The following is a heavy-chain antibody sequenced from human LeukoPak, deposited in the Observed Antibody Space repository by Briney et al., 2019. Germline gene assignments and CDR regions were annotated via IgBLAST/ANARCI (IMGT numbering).Heavy chain of an antibody. D-gene: IGHD3-22*01. CDR2: IYQRGNT. J-gene: IGHJ5*02. Sequence: PSETLSLTCTVSGYSISSGSYWGWIRQPPGKGLEGIGSIYQRGNTYYNPSLKRRPTISVDTSKNQLSLKLSSVTAADTAVYYCAREPTQYYYDSSGYYHEAQNWFDPWGQGTLVTVSS. CDR1: GYSISSGSY. CDR3: AREPTQYYYDSSGYYHEAQNWFDP. V-gene: IGHV4-38-2*02.